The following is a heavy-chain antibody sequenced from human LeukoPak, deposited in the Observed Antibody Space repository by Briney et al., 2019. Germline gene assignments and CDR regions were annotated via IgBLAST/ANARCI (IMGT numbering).Heavy chain of an antibody. V-gene: IGHV3-49*04. Sequence: PGGSLRLSCTASGFTFGDYAMSWVRQAPGKGLEWVGFIRSKAYGGTTEYAASVKGRFTISRDDSKSIAYLQMNSLKTEGTAVYYCTRYDFWSGYPNMDVWGKGTTVTVSS. D-gene: IGHD3-3*01. CDR2: IRSKAYGGTT. CDR3: TRYDFWSGYPNMDV. CDR1: GFTFGDYA. J-gene: IGHJ6*03.